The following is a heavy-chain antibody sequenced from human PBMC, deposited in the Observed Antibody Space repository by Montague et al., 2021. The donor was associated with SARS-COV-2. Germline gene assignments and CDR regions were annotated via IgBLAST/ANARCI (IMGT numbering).Heavy chain of an antibody. CDR2: IRADGTTT. CDR1: GFTFSAYW. J-gene: IGHJ5*02. CDR3: VRAFSNSFKWFDP. V-gene: IGHV3-74*01. Sequence: SLRLSCAASGFTFSAYWMHLARQAPGQGLEWVARIRADGTTTNYADSVKGRFTISRDNAQDTVYLHMTTLTAEDTAVYYCVRAFSNSFKWFDPWGQGTLVTVSS. D-gene: IGHD6-13*01.